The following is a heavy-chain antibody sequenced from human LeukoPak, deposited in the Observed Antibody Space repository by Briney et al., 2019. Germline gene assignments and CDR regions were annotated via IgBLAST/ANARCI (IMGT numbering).Heavy chain of an antibody. D-gene: IGHD4-17*01. CDR2: ISFDERNR. CDR1: GFTFTSYA. CDR3: AGPHSDYGGIDY. J-gene: IGHJ4*02. Sequence: GGSLRLSCAASGFTFTSYAMHWVRQAPGKGLEWVAVISFDERNRYYTDSVKGRFTISRDNSKNTMYLQMNSLRTEDTAVYYCAGPHSDYGGIDYWGQGTLVTVSS. V-gene: IGHV3-30*04.